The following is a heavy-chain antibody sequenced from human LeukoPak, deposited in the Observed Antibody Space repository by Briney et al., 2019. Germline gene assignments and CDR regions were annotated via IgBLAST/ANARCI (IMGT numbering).Heavy chain of an antibody. D-gene: IGHD6-19*01. J-gene: IGHJ4*02. CDR3: ARDRGVAGTSVFDY. Sequence: GGSLRLSCAASGFTFGSYGMHWVRQAPGKGLEWVAVIWYDGSNKYYADSVKGRITISRDNSKNTLYLYIDTLRAEDTAVYYCARDRGVAGTSVFDYWGQGTPVTVSS. CDR2: IWYDGSNK. CDR1: GFTFGSYG. V-gene: IGHV3-33*01.